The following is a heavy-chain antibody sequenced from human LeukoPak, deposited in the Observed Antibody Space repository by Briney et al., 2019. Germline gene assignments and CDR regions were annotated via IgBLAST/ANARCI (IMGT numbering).Heavy chain of an antibody. CDR2: ISFDGSNK. D-gene: IGHD6-13*01. CDR1: GFTFSSYG. Sequence: QPGRSLRLSCAASGFTFSSYGMHWVRQAPGKGLEWVAVISFDGSNKYCSDSVKSRFTISRDNSKNTLYLQMNSLRAEDTAVYYCAKDPIPGRIAAAGTGWFDYWGQGTLVTVSS. J-gene: IGHJ5*01. V-gene: IGHV3-30*18. CDR3: AKDPIPGRIAAAGTGWFDY.